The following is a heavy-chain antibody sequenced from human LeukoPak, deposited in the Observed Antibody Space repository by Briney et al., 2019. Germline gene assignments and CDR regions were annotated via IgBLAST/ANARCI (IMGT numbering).Heavy chain of an antibody. V-gene: IGHV5-10-1*01. CDR1: GYRFTSYW. J-gene: IGHJ4*02. D-gene: IGHD1-26*01. Sequence: GESLKISCKGSGYRFTSYWISWVRQMPGKGLEWMGKIDPSDSYTNYSPSFQGHVTISADKSISTAYLQWSSLKASDTAMYYCARRSGNYYGVDYWGQGTLVTVSS. CDR2: IDPSDSYT. CDR3: ARRSGNYYGVDY.